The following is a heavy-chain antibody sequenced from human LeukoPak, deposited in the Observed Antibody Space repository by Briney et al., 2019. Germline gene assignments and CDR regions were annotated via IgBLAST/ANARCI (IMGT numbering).Heavy chain of an antibody. J-gene: IGHJ4*02. CDR1: GGSISSYY. CDR3: ARETLYCSSTSCYMYYFDY. CDR2: IYTSGST. V-gene: IGHV4-4*07. D-gene: IGHD2-2*02. Sequence: SETLSLTCTVSGGSISSYYWSWIRQPAGKGLEWIGRIYTSGSTNYNPSLKSRVTMSVDTSKNQFSLKLSSVTAANTAVYYCARETLYCSSTSCYMYYFDYWGQGTLGTVSS.